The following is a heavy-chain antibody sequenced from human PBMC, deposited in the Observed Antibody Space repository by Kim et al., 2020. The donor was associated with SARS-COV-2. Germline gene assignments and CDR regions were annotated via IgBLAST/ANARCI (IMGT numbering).Heavy chain of an antibody. Sequence: ASVKVSCKASGYTFTGYYMHWVRQAPGQGLEWMGWINPNSGGTNYAQKFQGWVTMTRDTSISTAYMELSRLRPDDTAVYYCARSVDDYGDYPYYFDYWGQGTLVTVSS. J-gene: IGHJ4*02. CDR3: ARSVDDYGDYPYYFDY. CDR2: INPNSGGT. CDR1: GYTFTGYY. D-gene: IGHD4-17*01. V-gene: IGHV1-2*04.